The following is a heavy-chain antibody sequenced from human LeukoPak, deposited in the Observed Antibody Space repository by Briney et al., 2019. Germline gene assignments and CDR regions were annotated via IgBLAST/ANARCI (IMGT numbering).Heavy chain of an antibody. J-gene: IGHJ4*02. CDR3: AREGGPYRPLDY. V-gene: IGHV4-59*12. Sequence: SETLSLTCTVSGGSINNYFWSWIRQPPGKGLEWIGYIYYSGSTKYNPSLKSRVTISVDTSKNQFSLKLSSVTAADTAVYYCAREGGPYRPLDYSGQGTLVTVSS. CDR1: GGSINNYF. CDR2: IYYSGST.